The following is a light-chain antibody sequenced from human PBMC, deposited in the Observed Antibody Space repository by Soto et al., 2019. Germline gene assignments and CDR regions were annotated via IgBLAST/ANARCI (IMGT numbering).Light chain of an antibody. Sequence: QSALTQPPSASGSPGQSVTISCTGTKNDIGVYDFVSWYQHHPGKAPRLIIYEVVQRPSGVPDRFSASKSGNTASLTISGLQPEDETDYYCSSYTSTSAWVFGGGTKVTVL. CDR2: EVV. CDR3: SSYTSTSAWV. CDR1: KNDIGVYDF. V-gene: IGLV2-8*01. J-gene: IGLJ2*01.